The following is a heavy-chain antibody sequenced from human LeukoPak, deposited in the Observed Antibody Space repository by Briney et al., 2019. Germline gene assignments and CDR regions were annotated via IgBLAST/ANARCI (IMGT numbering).Heavy chain of an antibody. J-gene: IGHJ5*02. CDR2: IYSGGST. V-gene: IGHV3-53*01. Sequence: GGSLRLSCAASGFTFSSYSMSWVRQAPGKGLEWVSVIYSGGSTYYADSVKGRFTISRDNSKNTLYLQMNSLRAEDTAVYYCAKDLIAAAFGGFDPWGQGTLVTVSS. CDR1: GFTFSSYS. CDR3: AKDLIAAAFGGFDP. D-gene: IGHD6-13*01.